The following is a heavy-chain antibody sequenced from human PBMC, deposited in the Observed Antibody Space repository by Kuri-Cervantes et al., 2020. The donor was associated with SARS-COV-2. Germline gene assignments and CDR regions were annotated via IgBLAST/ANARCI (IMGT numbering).Heavy chain of an antibody. CDR1: GTSTSSGDFY. CDR3: ARATKVVPAAITKRGGMDV. V-gene: IGHV4-39*07. D-gene: IGHD2-2*01. Sequence: ESLKISCTVSGTSTSSGDFYWSWIRQPPGKGLEWIGEINHSGSTNYNPSLKSRVTISVDTSKNQFSLKLSSVTAADTAVYYCARATKVVPAAITKRGGMDVWGQGTTVTVSS. J-gene: IGHJ6*02. CDR2: INHSGST.